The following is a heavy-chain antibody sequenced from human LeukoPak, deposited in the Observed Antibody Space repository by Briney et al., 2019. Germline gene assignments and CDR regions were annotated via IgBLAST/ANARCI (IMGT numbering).Heavy chain of an antibody. V-gene: IGHV4-39*07. Sequence: SETLSLTCTVSGGSISSSSYYWGWIRQPPGKGLEWIGSIYYSGSTYYNPSLKSRVTISVDTSKNQFSLKLSSVTAADTAVYYCARDWTGMVAFDYWGQGTLVTVSS. CDR1: GGSISSSSYY. CDR2: IYYSGST. D-gene: IGHD2-15*01. J-gene: IGHJ4*02. CDR3: ARDWTGMVAFDY.